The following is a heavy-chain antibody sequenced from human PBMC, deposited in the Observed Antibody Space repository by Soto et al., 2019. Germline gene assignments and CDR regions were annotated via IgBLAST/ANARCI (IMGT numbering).Heavy chain of an antibody. J-gene: IGHJ4*02. V-gene: IGHV1-46*01. CDR2: LNPSGGST. CDR3: ARDPIAAAGTTLLDY. Sequence: QVQLVQSGAEVKKPGASVKVSCKASGHTFTSYYIHWVRQAPGQGLEWMGILNPSGGSTGYAQKFQGRVTMTRDTSTSTVFMELSSLRSEDTAVYYCARDPIAAAGTTLLDYWGQGTLVTVSS. D-gene: IGHD6-13*01. CDR1: GHTFTSYY.